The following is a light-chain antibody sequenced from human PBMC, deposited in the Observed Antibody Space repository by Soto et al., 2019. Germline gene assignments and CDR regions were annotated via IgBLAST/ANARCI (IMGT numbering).Light chain of an antibody. CDR1: QSISSW. CDR3: QQHNNWPPIT. Sequence: DIQMTQSPSTLSASVGDRVTISCRASQSISSWLAWYQQKPGKAPKLLMSDASSLERGVPSRFSGSGSGTEFTLTISSLQSEDFAVYYCQQHNNWPPITFGQGTRLENK. J-gene: IGKJ5*01. V-gene: IGKV1-5*01. CDR2: DAS.